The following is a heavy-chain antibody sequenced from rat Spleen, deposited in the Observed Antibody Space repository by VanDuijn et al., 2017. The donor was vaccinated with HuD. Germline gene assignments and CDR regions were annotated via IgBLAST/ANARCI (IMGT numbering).Heavy chain of an antibody. CDR1: GFSFCACA. CDR2: INYDGRST. D-gene: IGHD1-7*01. J-gene: IGHJ2*01. Sequence: ESQLVSSGGVVVKPGVSLALYSAATGFSFCACAMACVRQAQAKGLEWVASINYDGRSTYYRDSVKGRFTISRDNAKGTLYLQMGSLRSEDTATYYCARRYYGYGDYWGQGVMVTVSS. V-gene: IGHV5-29*01. CDR3: ARRYYGYGDY.